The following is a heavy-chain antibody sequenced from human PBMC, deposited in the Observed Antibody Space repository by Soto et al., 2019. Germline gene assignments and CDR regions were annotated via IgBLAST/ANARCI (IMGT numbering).Heavy chain of an antibody. CDR3: AKAAYDFWSGYYPDEYYYYYYGMDV. J-gene: IGHJ6*02. D-gene: IGHD3-3*01. V-gene: IGHV3-23*01. CDR1: GFTFSSYA. Sequence: GGSLRLSCAASGFTFSSYAMSWVRQAPGKGLEWVSAISGGGGNTYYADSVKGRFTISRDNSKNTLYLQMNSLRAEDTAVYYCAKAAYDFWSGYYPDEYYYYYYGMDVWGQGTTVTVSS. CDR2: ISGGGGNT.